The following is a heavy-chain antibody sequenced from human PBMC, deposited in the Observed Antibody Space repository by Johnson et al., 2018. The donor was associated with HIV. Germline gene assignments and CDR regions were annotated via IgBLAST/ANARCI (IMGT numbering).Heavy chain of an antibody. CDR2: ISGSGGST. Sequence: EVQLVESGGGVVQPGRSLRLSCTAYGFTFSSYGMHWVRQAPGKGLEWVSAISGSGGSTYYADSVKGRFTISRDNSKNTLYLQMNSLRAEDTAVYYCAKGIGSGSYDAFDIWGQGTMVTVSS. J-gene: IGHJ3*02. D-gene: IGHD1-26*01. CDR1: GFTFSSYG. V-gene: IGHV3-23*04. CDR3: AKGIGSGSYDAFDI.